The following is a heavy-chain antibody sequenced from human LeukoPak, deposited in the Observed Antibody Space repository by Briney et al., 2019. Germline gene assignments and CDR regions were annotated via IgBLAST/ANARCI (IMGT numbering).Heavy chain of an antibody. Sequence: PGRSLRLSCAASGFTSDDYAMHWVRQAPGKGLEWVSGISQNSDTIGYADSVKGRFTISRDNAKNSLYLQINSLRIEDMALYYCAKSYINYGGNSADAFDIWGQGTMVTVSS. CDR3: AKSYINYGGNSADAFDI. CDR2: ISQNSDTI. D-gene: IGHD4-23*01. CDR1: GFTSDDYA. J-gene: IGHJ3*02. V-gene: IGHV3-9*02.